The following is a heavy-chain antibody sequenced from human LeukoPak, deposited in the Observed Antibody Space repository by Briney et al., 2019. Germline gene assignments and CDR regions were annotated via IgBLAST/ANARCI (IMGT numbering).Heavy chain of an antibody. D-gene: IGHD1-26*01. CDR2: IYPGDSDA. J-gene: IGHJ4*02. Sequence: PGESLKISCRGSVYSFTNYWIGWVRQMPGKGLKWMGIIYPGDSDARYSPSFQGQVAISADKSISTAYLQWSSLKASDTAMYYCARRRDLYSGSYYPFDYWGQGTLVTVSS. CDR1: VYSFTNYW. V-gene: IGHV5-51*03. CDR3: ARRRDLYSGSYYPFDY.